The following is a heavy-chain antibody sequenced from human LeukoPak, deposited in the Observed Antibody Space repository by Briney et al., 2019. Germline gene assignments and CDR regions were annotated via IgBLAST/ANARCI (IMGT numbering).Heavy chain of an antibody. Sequence: ASLKVSCKASGYTFTGYYIHWVRQAPGQGLEWMGWINPNSGGTNYAQKFQGRVTMTRDTSISTAYMELTSLRSDDTAVYYCARDEAFDIWGQGTMVTVSS. J-gene: IGHJ3*02. CDR2: INPNSGGT. CDR3: ARDEAFDI. CDR1: GYTFTGYY. V-gene: IGHV1-2*02.